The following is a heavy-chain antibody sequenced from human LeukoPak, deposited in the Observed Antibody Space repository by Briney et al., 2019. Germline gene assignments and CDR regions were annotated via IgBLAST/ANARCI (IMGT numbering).Heavy chain of an antibody. CDR2: TSGSGGNP. CDR3: RKETGIILVRGAVDY. D-gene: IGHD3-10*01. V-gene: IGHV3-23*01. J-gene: IGHJ4*02. Sequence: GGSLRLSCAASGFAFSSYAMSWVRQAPREGLEWVSVTSGSGGNPYYADSVKGRFTISRDNSKNTVSLHMNSLRAEDTALYYCRKETGIILVRGAVDYWGQGTLVTVSS. CDR1: GFAFSSYA.